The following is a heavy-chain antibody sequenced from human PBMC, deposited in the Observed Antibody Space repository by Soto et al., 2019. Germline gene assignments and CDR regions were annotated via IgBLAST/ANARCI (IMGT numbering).Heavy chain of an antibody. D-gene: IGHD6-19*01. CDR3: AKGVPGIAVAGTGYFQH. CDR1: GFTFSSYA. Sequence: GGSLRLSCAASGFTFSSYAMNWVRQAPGKGLEWVSGISGSGDSTYYADSVKGRFTISRDNSKDTLYLQMNSLRAEDTAVYYCAKGVPGIAVAGTGYFQHWGQGTLVTVSS. CDR2: ISGSGDST. V-gene: IGHV3-23*01. J-gene: IGHJ1*01.